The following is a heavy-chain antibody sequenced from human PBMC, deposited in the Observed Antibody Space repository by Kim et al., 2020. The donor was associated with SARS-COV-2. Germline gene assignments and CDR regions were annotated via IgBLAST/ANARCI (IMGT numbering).Heavy chain of an antibody. CDR3: ATLVGGTQFDY. J-gene: IGHJ4*02. V-gene: IGHV3-23*01. Sequence: GGSLRLSCTVSGLPFNNYAMTWVRQAPGEGLKWVSSISNGGGGTYYAESTKGRFRISRDNLQNTMFLHMNTLRAEDTAIYYCATLVGGTQFDYWGRGTLVTVSS. D-gene: IGHD3-10*01. CDR2: ISNGGGGT. CDR1: GLPFNNYA.